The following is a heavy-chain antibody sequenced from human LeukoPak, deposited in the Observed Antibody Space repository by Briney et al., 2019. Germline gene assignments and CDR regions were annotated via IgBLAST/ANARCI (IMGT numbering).Heavy chain of an antibody. D-gene: IGHD6-13*01. V-gene: IGHV1-18*01. CDR1: GYIFTSYG. J-gene: IGHJ4*02. Sequence: ASVKVSCKASGYIFTSYGISWVRQAPGQGLEWMGWISGYNGDTNYAQTFQGRVTMTTDTSTDTVYMELRSLRFDDTAVYYCARDFSPMAAALGPEYWGQGTLVTVSS. CDR3: ARDFSPMAAALGPEY. CDR2: ISGYNGDT.